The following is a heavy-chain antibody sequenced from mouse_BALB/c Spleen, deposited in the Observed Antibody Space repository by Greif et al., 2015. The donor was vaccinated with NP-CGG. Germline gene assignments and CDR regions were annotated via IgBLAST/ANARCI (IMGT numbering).Heavy chain of an antibody. D-gene: IGHD2-1*01. Sequence: VQLQQSGAELVKPGASVKLSCKASGYTFTSYWMHWVKQRPGQGLEWIGEIDLSDSYTNYNQKFKGKATLTVDKSSSTAYMQLSSLTSEDSAVYYCARWGGNYGYFDVWGAGTTVTVSS. V-gene: IGHV1-69*02. CDR3: ARWGGNYGYFDV. J-gene: IGHJ1*01. CDR2: IDLSDSYT. CDR1: GYTFTSYW.